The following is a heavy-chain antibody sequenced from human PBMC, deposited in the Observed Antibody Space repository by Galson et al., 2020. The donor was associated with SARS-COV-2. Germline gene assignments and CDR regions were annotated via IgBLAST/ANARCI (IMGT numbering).Heavy chain of an antibody. CDR3: ARGQVSGVAEYFQH. J-gene: IGHJ1*01. CDR2: IYSSGST. D-gene: IGHD7-27*01. CDR1: GGSITNYY. Sequence: SETLSLTCTVSGGSITNYYWSWIRQSPGKGLEWIGYIYSSGSTNYNPSLKSRVTISVDTSKNQFSLRLSSVTAADTAVYYCARGQVSGVAEYFQHWGQGTLVTVSS. V-gene: IGHV4-59*01.